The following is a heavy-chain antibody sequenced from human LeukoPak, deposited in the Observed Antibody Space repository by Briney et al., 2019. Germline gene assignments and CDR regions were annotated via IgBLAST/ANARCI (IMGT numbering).Heavy chain of an antibody. D-gene: IGHD3-10*01. CDR1: GGSISSTTYY. J-gene: IGHJ3*02. Sequence: SETLSLTCTVSGGSISSTTYYWGWIRQPPGKGLEWIGSIYSSGSTYYSPSLKSRVTISVDTSKNQFSLKLSSVTAADTAVYYCARLYYYGSGNYYNPPRRDVFDMWGQGTMVTVSS. V-gene: IGHV4-39*01. CDR3: ARLYYYGSGNYYNPPRRDVFDM. CDR2: IYSSGST.